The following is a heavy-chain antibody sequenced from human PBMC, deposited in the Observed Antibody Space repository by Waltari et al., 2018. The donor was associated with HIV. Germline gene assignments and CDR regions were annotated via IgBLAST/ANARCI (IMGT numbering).Heavy chain of an antibody. J-gene: IGHJ3*02. CDR3: ARDPDTITMIVVTAFDI. V-gene: IGHV3-21*01. D-gene: IGHD3-22*01. CDR2: ISSSSSYI. CDR1: GFTFSSYS. Sequence: EVQLVESGGGLVKPGGSLRLSCAASGFTFSSYSMNWVRQAPGKGLEWVSSISSSSSYIYYADSVKGRFTISRDNAKNSLYLQMNSLRAEDTAVYYCARDPDTITMIVVTAFDIWGQGTMVTVSS.